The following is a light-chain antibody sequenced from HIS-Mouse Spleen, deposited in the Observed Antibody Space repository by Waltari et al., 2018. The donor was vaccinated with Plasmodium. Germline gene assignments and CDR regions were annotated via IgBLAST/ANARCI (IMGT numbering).Light chain of an antibody. J-gene: IGLJ2*01. CDR2: QDT. CDR1: KLGDKY. Sequence: SYELTQPPSVSASAGQTASITCSGDKLGDKYACWYQQKPGQSPLLVIYQDTKRPSGIPEHGSGSSSRSTATMTIGRAQAMDDADYYCQAWDSSTVVFGGGTKLTVL. V-gene: IGLV3-1*01. CDR3: QAWDSSTVV.